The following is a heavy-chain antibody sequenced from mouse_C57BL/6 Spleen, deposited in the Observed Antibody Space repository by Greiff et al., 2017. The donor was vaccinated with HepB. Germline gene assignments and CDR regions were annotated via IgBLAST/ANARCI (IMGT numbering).Heavy chain of an antibody. V-gene: IGHV10-1*01. D-gene: IGHD3-2*02. CDR3: VRDSSGLFDY. Sequence: DVQLVESGGGLVQPKGSLKLSCAASGFSFNTYAMNWVRQAPGKGLEWVASIRSKSNNYATYYADSVKDRFTISRDDSESMLYLQMNNLKTEDTAMYYCVRDSSGLFDYWGQGTTLTVSS. CDR1: GFSFNTYA. CDR2: IRSKSNNYAT. J-gene: IGHJ2*01.